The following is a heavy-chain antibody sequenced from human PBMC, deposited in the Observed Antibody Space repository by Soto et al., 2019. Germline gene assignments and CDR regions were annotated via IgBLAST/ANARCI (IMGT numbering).Heavy chain of an antibody. CDR2: MNPNSGNT. V-gene: IGHV1-8*01. CDR1: GYTFTSYD. D-gene: IGHD6-13*01. Sequence: ASVKVSCKASGYTFTSYDINWVRQATGQGLEWMGWMNPNSGNTGYAQKFQGRVTMTRNTSISTAYMELSSLRSEDTAVYYCARGAAADPISPRNWFDPWGQGTLVTVSS. CDR3: ARGAAADPISPRNWFDP. J-gene: IGHJ5*02.